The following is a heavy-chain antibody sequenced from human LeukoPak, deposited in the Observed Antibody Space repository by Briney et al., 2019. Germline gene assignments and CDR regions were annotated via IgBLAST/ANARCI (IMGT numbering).Heavy chain of an antibody. D-gene: IGHD5/OR15-5a*01. CDR1: GFTFSNAW. V-gene: IGHV3-15*01. Sequence: PGGSLRLSCAASGFTFSNAWMSWVRQAPGKGLEWVCRIKSKTDGGTTDYAAPVKGRFTISRDDSKNTLYLQMNSLKTEDTAVYYCTTPSPGSTYYYYMDVWGKGTTVTVSS. CDR3: TTPSPGSTYYYYMDV. CDR2: IKSKTDGGTT. J-gene: IGHJ6*03.